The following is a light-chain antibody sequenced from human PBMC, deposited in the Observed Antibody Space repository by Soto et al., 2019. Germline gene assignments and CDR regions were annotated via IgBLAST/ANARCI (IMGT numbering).Light chain of an antibody. Sequence: QSALTQPASVSGAPGQSITISCTGTSSDVGSDNLVSWYQQHPGKAPKLMIYEGSTRPSGVSNRFSGSKSGNTASLTISGLQAEDEADYYCCSYAGSSTFVVFGGGTKLTVL. V-gene: IGLV2-23*03. CDR1: SSDVGSDNL. CDR2: EGS. CDR3: CSYAGSSTFVV. J-gene: IGLJ2*01.